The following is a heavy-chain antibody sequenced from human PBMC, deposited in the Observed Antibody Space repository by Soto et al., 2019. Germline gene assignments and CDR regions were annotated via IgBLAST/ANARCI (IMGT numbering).Heavy chain of an antibody. Sequence: NPSETLSLTCAVYGGSFSGYYWSWIRQPPGKGLEWIGEINHSGSTNYNPSLKSRVTISVDTSKNQFSLKLSSVTAADTAVYYCARALLIWDDFWSGYFGLDYWGQGTLVTVSS. CDR1: GGSFSGYY. CDR3: ARALLIWDDFWSGYFGLDY. J-gene: IGHJ4*02. V-gene: IGHV4-34*01. CDR2: INHSGST. D-gene: IGHD3-3*01.